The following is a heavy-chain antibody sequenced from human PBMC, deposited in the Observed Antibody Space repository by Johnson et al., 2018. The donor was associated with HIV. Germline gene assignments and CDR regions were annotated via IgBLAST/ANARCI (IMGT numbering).Heavy chain of an antibody. CDR2: IKSDGSYT. D-gene: IGHD6-13*01. CDR1: GFTFSSYW. V-gene: IGHV3-74*01. Sequence: VQLVESGGDLVQPGGSLRLSCAASGFTFSSYWMHWVRQDPGKGLVWVSRIKSDGSYTSYADSVKGRFTISRDNATNSLYLQMNSLRAEDTALYYCVRELGIAVDGVELDVFDIWGQGTMVTVSS. J-gene: IGHJ3*02. CDR3: VRELGIAVDGVELDVFDI.